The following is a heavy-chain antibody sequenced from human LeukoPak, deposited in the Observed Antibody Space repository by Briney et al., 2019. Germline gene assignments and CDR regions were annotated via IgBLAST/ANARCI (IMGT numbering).Heavy chain of an antibody. J-gene: IGHJ6*04. CDR3: ARKAYGLDV. V-gene: IGHV3-7*03. CDR2: IKQDGSEK. Sequence: GGSLRLSCAPSGFAFSSYWMSWVRQAPGKGLEWVANIKQDGSEKYYVDSVKGRFTISRDNAKNSLYLQMNSLRADDTAVYYCARKAYGLDVWGKGTTVTVSS. CDR1: GFAFSSYW.